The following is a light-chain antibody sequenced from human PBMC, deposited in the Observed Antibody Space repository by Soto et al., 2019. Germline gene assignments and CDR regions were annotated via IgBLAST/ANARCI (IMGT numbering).Light chain of an antibody. J-gene: IGLJ3*02. Sequence: QSALTQPASVSGSPGQSITISCTGTSSDVGGYNFVSWYQQHPGKAPRLIIYEVSSRPSGVSYRFSGSKSGNTASLTISGLQDEDEADYSCSSYTLRNTLVLFGGGTKLTVL. V-gene: IGLV2-14*01. CDR1: SSDVGGYNF. CDR2: EVS. CDR3: SSYTLRNTLVL.